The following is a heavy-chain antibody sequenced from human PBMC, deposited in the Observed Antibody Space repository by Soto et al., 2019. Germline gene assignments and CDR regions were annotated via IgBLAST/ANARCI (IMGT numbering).Heavy chain of an antibody. CDR1: GFSLSTSGVG. V-gene: IGHV2-5*02. Sequence: SGPTLVKPTQTLTLTCTFSGFSLSTSGVGVGWIRQPPGKALEWLALIYRDDDKNYSPSLKSRLTITKDTSKSQVVLTMTNMDPVDTATYYCSRLLGGCSRTTCTPLRFDYWGQGTLVTVSS. D-gene: IGHD2-2*01. J-gene: IGHJ4*02. CDR2: IYRDDDK. CDR3: SRLLGGCSRTTCTPLRFDY.